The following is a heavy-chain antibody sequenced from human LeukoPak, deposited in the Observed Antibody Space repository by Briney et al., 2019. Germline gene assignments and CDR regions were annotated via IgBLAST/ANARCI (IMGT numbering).Heavy chain of an antibody. D-gene: IGHD3-3*01. V-gene: IGHV4-39*07. J-gene: IGHJ3*02. CDR1: GGSISSSGYY. CDR3: ARVLTIFGVVIIDGAFDI. CDR2: IYYSGST. Sequence: SETLSLTCTVSGGSISSSGYYWGWIRQPPGKGLEWIGSIYYSGSTYYNPSLKSRVTISVDTSKNQFSLKLSSVTAADTAVYYCARVLTIFGVVIIDGAFDIWGQGTMVTVSS.